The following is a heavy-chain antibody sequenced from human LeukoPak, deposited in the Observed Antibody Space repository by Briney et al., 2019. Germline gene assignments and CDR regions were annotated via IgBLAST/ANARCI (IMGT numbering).Heavy chain of an antibody. CDR1: GFTVSSNS. J-gene: IGHJ4*02. Sequence: GGSLRLSCAASGFTVSSNSMSWVRQAPGKGLEWVSVIYNGDSTFYIDSVKGRFTISRDNTKNMLYLQMNSLRAEDTAVYYCAKFSAVAGTNGWGQGTLVTVSS. V-gene: IGHV3-53*01. D-gene: IGHD6-19*01. CDR3: AKFSAVAGTNG. CDR2: IYNGDST.